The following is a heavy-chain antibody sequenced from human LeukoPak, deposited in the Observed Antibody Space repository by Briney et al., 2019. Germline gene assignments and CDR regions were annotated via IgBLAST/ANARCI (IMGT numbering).Heavy chain of an antibody. D-gene: IGHD3-10*01. CDR2: INSDGSST. CDR3: ARTYYYGSGSYYNNELYYFDY. V-gene: IGHV3-74*01. CDR1: GFTFSSYW. Sequence: GGSLRLSCAASGFTFSSYWMHWVRQAPGKGLVWVSRINSDGSSTSYADSVKGRFTISRGNAKNTLYLQMNSLRAEDTAVYYCARTYYYGSGSYYNNELYYFDYWGQGTLVTVSS. J-gene: IGHJ4*02.